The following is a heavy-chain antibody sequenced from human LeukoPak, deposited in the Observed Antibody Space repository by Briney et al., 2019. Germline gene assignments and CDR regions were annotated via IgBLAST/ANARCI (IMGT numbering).Heavy chain of an antibody. V-gene: IGHV5-51*01. CDR3: ARLADKQQLNAFDI. CDR2: IYPGDSDT. CDR1: GYSFTSYW. J-gene: IGHJ3*02. D-gene: IGHD6-13*01. Sequence: HGESLKISCKGSGYSFTSYWIGWARQMPGKGLEWMGIIYPGDSDTRYSPSFQGQVTISADKSISTAYLQWSSLKASDTAVYYCARLADKQQLNAFDIWGQGTMVTVSS.